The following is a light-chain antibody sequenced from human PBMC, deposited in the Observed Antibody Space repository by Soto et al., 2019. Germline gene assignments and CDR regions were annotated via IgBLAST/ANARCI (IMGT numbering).Light chain of an antibody. CDR1: QSVSSN. Sequence: LVMTQSPATLSVSPGERATVSCRASQSVSSNLARYRQKPGRAPRLLLNGASTRATSIPARFSGSGSGTEFTLTISSLQSEDFAVYYCQQYNNWPQEFGQGTKV. J-gene: IGKJ1*01. CDR2: GAS. CDR3: QQYNNWPQE. V-gene: IGKV3-15*01.